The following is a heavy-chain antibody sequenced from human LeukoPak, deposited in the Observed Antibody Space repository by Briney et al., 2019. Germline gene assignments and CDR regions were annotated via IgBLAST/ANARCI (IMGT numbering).Heavy chain of an antibody. CDR1: GFTFSSYG. V-gene: IGHV3-33*01. CDR3: ARDFCSGGSCYLDAFDI. J-gene: IGHJ3*02. D-gene: IGHD2-15*01. CDR2: IWYDGTNT. Sequence: GGSLRLSCAASGFTFSSYGMHWVRQAPGKGLEWVAVIWYDGTNTYYADSVKGRFTISRDNSKNTLYLQMNSLRAEDTAVYYCARDFCSGGSCYLDAFDIWGQGTMVTVS.